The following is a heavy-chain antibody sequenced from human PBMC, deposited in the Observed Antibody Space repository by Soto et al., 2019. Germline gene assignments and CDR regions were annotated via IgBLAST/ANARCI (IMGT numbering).Heavy chain of an antibody. Sequence: QVQLVQSGAEVKKPGASVKVSCKASGYTFTSYGISWVRQAPGQGLEWMGWISAYNGNTNHAQKLQGRVTMTTDTPTSTAYMELRSLRSDDTAVYYCARQQWELLRDYYYYGMDVWGQGTTVTVSS. J-gene: IGHJ6*02. CDR3: ARQQWELLRDYYYYGMDV. CDR1: GYTFTSYG. V-gene: IGHV1-18*01. D-gene: IGHD1-26*01. CDR2: ISAYNGNT.